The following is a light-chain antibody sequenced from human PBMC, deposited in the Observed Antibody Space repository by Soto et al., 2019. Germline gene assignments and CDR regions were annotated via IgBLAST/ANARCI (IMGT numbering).Light chain of an antibody. V-gene: IGLV4-69*01. CDR1: SGHSSYA. CDR2: LNIDGSH. J-gene: IGLJ2*01. Sequence: QSVLTQSPSASASLGASVKLTCTLSSGHSSYAIAWHQQQPEKGPPYLMNLNIDGSHSKGDGIPDRFSGSSSGAERYLTISRLQSEEEADYYCQTWVTGIVVFGGGTKLTVL. CDR3: QTWVTGIVV.